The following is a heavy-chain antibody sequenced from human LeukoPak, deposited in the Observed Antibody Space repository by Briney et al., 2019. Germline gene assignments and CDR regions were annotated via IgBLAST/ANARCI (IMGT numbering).Heavy chain of an antibody. CDR3: ARVRDYYDFWSGYYDY. V-gene: IGHV1-69*06. D-gene: IGHD3-3*01. CDR1: GGTFSSYA. CDR2: IIPIFGTA. Sequence: SVKVSCKASGGTFSSYAISWVRQAPGQGLEWMGGIIPIFGTANYAQKFQGRVTITADKSTSTAYMELSSLRSEDTAVYYCARVRDYYDFWSGYYDYWGQGTLVTVSS. J-gene: IGHJ4*02.